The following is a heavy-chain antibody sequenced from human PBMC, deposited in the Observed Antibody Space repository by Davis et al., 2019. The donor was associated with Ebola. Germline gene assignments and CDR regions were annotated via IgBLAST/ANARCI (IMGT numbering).Heavy chain of an antibody. CDR3: ARVQLELPDY. J-gene: IGHJ4*02. V-gene: IGHV3-21*01. D-gene: IGHD1-1*01. CDR1: GFTFSSHY. Sequence: GESLKISCAASGFTFSSHYMNWVRQAPGKGLEWVSSIDSSGENIFYADSLKGRFTVSRDNAKNLLFLQVDGLRVEDTAMYYCARVQLELPDYWGQGTLVSVSS. CDR2: IDSSGENI.